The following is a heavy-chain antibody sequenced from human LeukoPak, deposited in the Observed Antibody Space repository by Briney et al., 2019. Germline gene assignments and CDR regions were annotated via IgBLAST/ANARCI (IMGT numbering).Heavy chain of an antibody. D-gene: IGHD3-22*01. CDR2: INPNSGGT. J-gene: IGHJ4*02. Sequence: GASVKVSCKTSGYTFTGYYMHWVRQAPGQGLEWMGWINPNSGGTNYAQKFQGGVTMTRDTSISTAYMELRSLRSDDTAVYYCARGPDYYDSSGYYWPWGQGTLVTVSS. V-gene: IGHV1-2*02. CDR3: ARGPDYYDSSGYYWP. CDR1: GYTFTGYY.